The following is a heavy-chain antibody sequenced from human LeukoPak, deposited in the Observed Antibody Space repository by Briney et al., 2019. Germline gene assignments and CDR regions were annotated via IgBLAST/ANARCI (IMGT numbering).Heavy chain of an antibody. CDR2: IVVGSGNT. Sequence: GTSVKVSCKASGFTFTSSAVQWVRQARGQRLEWIGRIVVGSGNTNYAQKFQERVTITRDMSTSTAYMELSSLRSEDTAVYYCAAPAAIPYYYGMDVWGQGTTVTVSS. D-gene: IGHD2-2*01. J-gene: IGHJ6*02. V-gene: IGHV1-58*01. CDR1: GFTFTSSA. CDR3: AAPAAIPYYYGMDV.